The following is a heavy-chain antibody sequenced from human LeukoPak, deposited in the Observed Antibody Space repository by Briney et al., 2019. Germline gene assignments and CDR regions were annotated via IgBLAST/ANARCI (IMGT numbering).Heavy chain of an antibody. CDR2: INWNGGST. Sequence: GGSLRLSXAASGFTFDDYAMNWVRQAPGKGLEWVSGINWNGGSTYYRDSVKGRFTISRDNAKNSLYLQMNSLRAEDTALYYCARVKGSGYRNSIDYWGPGTLVTVSS. D-gene: IGHD3-3*01. CDR1: GFTFDDYA. CDR3: ARVKGSGYRNSIDY. V-gene: IGHV3-20*04. J-gene: IGHJ4*02.